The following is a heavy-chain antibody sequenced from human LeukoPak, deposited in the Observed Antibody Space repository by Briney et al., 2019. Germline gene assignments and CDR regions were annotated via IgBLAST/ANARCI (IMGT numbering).Heavy chain of an antibody. CDR3: SGAVWLQLHH. J-gene: IGHJ5*02. V-gene: IGHV3-48*03. Sequence: GGSLRLSCAASGFTFSSYEMNWVRQAPGKGLEWVSYISSSGSTIYYADFVKGRFTISRDNAKNSLYLQMNSLRAEDTAVYYCSGAVWLQLHHWGQGTLVTVSS. D-gene: IGHD5-24*01. CDR2: ISSSGSTI. CDR1: GFTFSSYE.